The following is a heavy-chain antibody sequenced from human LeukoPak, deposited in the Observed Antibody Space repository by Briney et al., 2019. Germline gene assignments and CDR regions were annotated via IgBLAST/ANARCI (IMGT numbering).Heavy chain of an antibody. V-gene: IGHV3-30-3*01. CDR3: ARGGGFYGSGSYSDY. CDR1: GFTFRSYA. D-gene: IGHD3-10*01. J-gene: IGHJ4*02. Sequence: PGRSLRVSCGASGFTFRSYAMHWVSQARGKGLEGVAVISYDGSNNYYADSVRGRFTISRDNSKNMLHLQFNSLRAEDTAVYYCARGGGFYGSGSYSDYWGQGTLVTVSS. CDR2: ISYDGSNN.